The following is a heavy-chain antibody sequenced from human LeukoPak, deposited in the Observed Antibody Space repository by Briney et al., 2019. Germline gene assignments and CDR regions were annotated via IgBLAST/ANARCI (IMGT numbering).Heavy chain of an antibody. D-gene: IGHD3-22*01. CDR1: GFTFSSYE. CDR2: ISSSGSTI. CDR3: ARVLHKRNYDSSDYYGY. J-gene: IGHJ4*02. Sequence: GGSLRLSCAASGFTFSSYEMNWVRQAPGKGLEWVSYISSSGSTIYYADSVKGRFTTSRDNAKNSLYLQMNSLRAEDTAVYYCARVLHKRNYDSSDYYGYWGQGILVTVSS. V-gene: IGHV3-48*03.